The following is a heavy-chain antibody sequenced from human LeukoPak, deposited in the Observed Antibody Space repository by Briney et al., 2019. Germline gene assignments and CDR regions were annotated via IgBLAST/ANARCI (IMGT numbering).Heavy chain of an antibody. CDR2: ISNTGGST. Sequence: GESLRLSCAASGFAFSDYAMTWVRQAPGKGLEWVSAISNTGGSTYYADSVKGRFTISRDNSKNTLYLQMNSLRAEDTAVYYCAKRGGSNLYYYYYMDVWGKGTTVTVSS. CDR1: GFAFSDYA. D-gene: IGHD4-23*01. CDR3: AKRGGSNLYYYYYMDV. V-gene: IGHV3-23*01. J-gene: IGHJ6*03.